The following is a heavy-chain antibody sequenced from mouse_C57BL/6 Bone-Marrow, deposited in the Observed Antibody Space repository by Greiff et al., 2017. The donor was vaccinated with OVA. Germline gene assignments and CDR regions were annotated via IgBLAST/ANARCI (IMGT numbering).Heavy chain of an antibody. CDR2: IDPANGNT. CDR3: ARDYYGSSPLFDY. D-gene: IGHD1-1*01. CDR1: GFNIKNTY. Sequence: VQLQQSAAELVRPGASVKLSCTASGFNIKNTYMHWVKQRPEQGLEWIGRIDPANGNTKYAPKFPGKATITADTSSNTAYLQLSSLTSEDTAIYYGARDYYGSSPLFDYWGQGTTLTVSS. V-gene: IGHV14-3*01. J-gene: IGHJ2*01.